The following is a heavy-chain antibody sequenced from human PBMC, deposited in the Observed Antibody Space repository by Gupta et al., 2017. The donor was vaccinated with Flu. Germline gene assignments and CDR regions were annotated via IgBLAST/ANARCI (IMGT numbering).Heavy chain of an antibody. CDR3: ARRRGVLISNGSLDY. Sequence: QVQLVESGGGVVQPGRSLRLSCAASGFTFRSYGLPWVRQAPGKGLAWGAVIWYDGSNKYYADSVKGRFTISRDNSKNTLYLQMNSLRAEDTAVYYCARRRGVLISNGSLDYWGQGTLGHRLL. V-gene: IGHV3-33*01. CDR1: GFTFRSYG. D-gene: IGHD2-8*01. J-gene: IGHJ4*02. CDR2: IWYDGSNK.